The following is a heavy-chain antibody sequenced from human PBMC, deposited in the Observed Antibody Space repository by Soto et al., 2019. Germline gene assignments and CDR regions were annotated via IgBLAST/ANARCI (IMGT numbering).Heavy chain of an antibody. CDR1: GDPITSGGFY. J-gene: IGHJ5*02. CDR3: ARDLRGRRSGRFDP. V-gene: IGHV4-31*03. D-gene: IGHD3-10*01. Sequence: SETLSLTCTLSGDPITSGGFYWTWIRQHPAKGLEWIGYIYYTGVTYYNPSLKSRATISVDTSKNQFSLNLSSVTAADTAMYYCARDLRGRRSGRFDPWGQGTLVTVSS. CDR2: IYYTGVT.